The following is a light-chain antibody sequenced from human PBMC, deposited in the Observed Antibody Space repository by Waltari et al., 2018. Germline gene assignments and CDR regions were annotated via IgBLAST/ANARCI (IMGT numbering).Light chain of an antibody. J-gene: IGLJ2*01. V-gene: IGLV3-27*01. Sequence: YDLTKPSSVSVSPGQTATITCSGDGLAEKYVRWFQQKPGQAPTLILYKDTERPSGIPERFSGSSSGSTVTLTIRGALLEDEADYHCHAAADNNWFFGGGTKLTVL. CDR1: GLAEKY. CDR2: KDT. CDR3: HAAADNNWF.